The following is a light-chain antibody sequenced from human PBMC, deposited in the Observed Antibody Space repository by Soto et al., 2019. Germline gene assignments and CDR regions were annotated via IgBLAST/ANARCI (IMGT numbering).Light chain of an antibody. Sequence: VLTQPPSASATPGQRVTISCSGSNSNIGTNTVNWYQQLPGTAPRLLIYTNNQRPSGVPQRFSGSKTGTSASLAIGGLQSEDGADYYCAAWDDSLGAYVFGTGTKVTVL. J-gene: IGLJ1*01. CDR1: NSNIGTNT. CDR2: TNN. V-gene: IGLV1-44*01. CDR3: AAWDDSLGAYV.